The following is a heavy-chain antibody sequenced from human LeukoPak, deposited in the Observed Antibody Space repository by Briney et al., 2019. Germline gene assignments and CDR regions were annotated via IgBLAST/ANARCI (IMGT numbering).Heavy chain of an antibody. D-gene: IGHD1-1*01. CDR3: ARHGLEPTSFYYYMDV. CDR1: GGSISSRSDY. V-gene: IGHV4-39*01. CDR2: LDSSGST. J-gene: IGHJ6*03. Sequence: SETLSLTCTVSGGSISSRSDYWGWIRQTPGKGLEWIGNLDSSGSTYYNPSLKSRVTISVGTSKNQFSLKVSSVTAADTAVYYCARHGLEPTSFYYYMDVWGKGTTVTVSS.